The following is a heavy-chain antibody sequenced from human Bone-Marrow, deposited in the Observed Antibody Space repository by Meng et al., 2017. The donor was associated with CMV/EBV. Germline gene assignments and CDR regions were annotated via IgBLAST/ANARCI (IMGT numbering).Heavy chain of an antibody. Sequence: ASALVFCKASGYTFTGYYMHWVRQAPGQGLVWMGIINPSGGSTSYAQKFQGRVTMTSDTSTSTVYMELSSLRSEDTAVYYCAANGGASGDAFDTWGQGTMVPVSS. V-gene: IGHV1-46*01. CDR2: INPSGGST. CDR3: AANGGASGDAFDT. J-gene: IGHJ3*02. CDR1: GYTFTGYY. D-gene: IGHD6-25*01.